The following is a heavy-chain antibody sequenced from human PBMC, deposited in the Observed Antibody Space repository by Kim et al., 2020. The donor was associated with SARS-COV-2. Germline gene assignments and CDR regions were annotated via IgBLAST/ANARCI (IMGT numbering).Heavy chain of an antibody. V-gene: IGHV3-30*04. CDR1: GFSFSRHA. J-gene: IGHJ4*02. D-gene: IGHD3-10*01. Sequence: GGSLRLSCAASGFSFSRHAMHWVRQAPGKGLEWVAVMSYDGSKKHYADSVKGRFNISRDNSKYTLYLLMNSLRAEDTALYYCGRDSVYSGSYLDYWGQGT. CDR3: GRDSVYSGSYLDY. CDR2: MSYDGSKK.